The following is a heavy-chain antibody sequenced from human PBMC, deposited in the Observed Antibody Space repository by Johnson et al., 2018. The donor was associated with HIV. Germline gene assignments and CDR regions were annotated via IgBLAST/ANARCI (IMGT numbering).Heavy chain of an antibody. V-gene: IGHV3-73*01. J-gene: IGHJ3*02. CDR1: GFTFSSYA. CDR3: AKDASSGWAGAFDI. D-gene: IGHD6-19*01. CDR2: IRSKGNTYAT. Sequence: VQLVESGGGVVQTGRSLRLSCAASGFTFSSYAMHWVRQASGRGLEWVGLIRSKGNTYATVYAASVKGRFTISRDDSQNTAYLQMNSLRTEDTALYYCAKDASSGWAGAFDIWGQGTMVTVSS.